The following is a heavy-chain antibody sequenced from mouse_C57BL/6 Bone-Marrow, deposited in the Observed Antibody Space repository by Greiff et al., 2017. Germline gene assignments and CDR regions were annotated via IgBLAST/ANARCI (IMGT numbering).Heavy chain of an antibody. CDR1: GFNIKDDY. CDR2: IDPENGDT. J-gene: IGHJ1*03. Sequence: EVQLQESGAELVRPGASVKLSCTASGFNIKDDYMHWVKQRPEQGLEWIGWIDPENGDTEYASKFQGKATITADTSSNTAYLQLSSLTSEDTAVYYCTPDGYYSYWYFDVWGTGTTVTVSS. V-gene: IGHV14-4*01. CDR3: TPDGYYSYWYFDV. D-gene: IGHD2-3*01.